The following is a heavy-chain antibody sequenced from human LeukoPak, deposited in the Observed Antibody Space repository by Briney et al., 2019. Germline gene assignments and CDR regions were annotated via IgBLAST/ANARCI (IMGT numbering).Heavy chain of an antibody. CDR1: GFTFSSYS. J-gene: IGHJ6*03. V-gene: IGHV3-21*01. Sequence: TGGSLRLSCAASGFTFSSYSMNWVRQAPGKGLEWASSISSSSSYIYYADSVKGRFTISRDNAKNSLYLQMNSLRAEDTAVYYCASAATTDYYYYMDVWGKGTTVTVSS. CDR2: ISSSSSYI. D-gene: IGHD1-26*01. CDR3: ASAATTDYYYYMDV.